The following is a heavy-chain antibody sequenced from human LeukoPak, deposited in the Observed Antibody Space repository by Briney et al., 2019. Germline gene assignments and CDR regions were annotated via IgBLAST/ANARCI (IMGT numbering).Heavy chain of an antibody. CDR1: GGSISSGSYY. D-gene: IGHD3-10*01. CDR3: AREEVRGLIVQIDY. J-gene: IGHJ4*02. V-gene: IGHV4-61*10. Sequence: SQTLSLTCTVSGGSISSGSYYWSWIRQPAGKGLEWIGRIYTSGSTNYNPSTNYNPSLKSRVTISVDTSKNQFSLKLSSVTAADTAVYYCAREEVRGLIVQIDYWGQGTLVTVSS. CDR2: IYTSGST.